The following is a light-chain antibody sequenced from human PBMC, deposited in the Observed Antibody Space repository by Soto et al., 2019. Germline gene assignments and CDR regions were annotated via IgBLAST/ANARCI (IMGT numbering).Light chain of an antibody. CDR1: QSLLYSDGNTY. Sequence: DVVMTQSPLSIHVTLGEPSSLSCSSIQSLLYSDGNTYLNWFQQRPGQSPRRLIYKVYNRDSGVPDRFRGSGSGTDFTMKISRVEAEDVGVYYCMPGTHWPRTFGQGTQVDIK. CDR2: KVY. J-gene: IGKJ1*01. CDR3: MPGTHWPRT. V-gene: IGKV2-30*01.